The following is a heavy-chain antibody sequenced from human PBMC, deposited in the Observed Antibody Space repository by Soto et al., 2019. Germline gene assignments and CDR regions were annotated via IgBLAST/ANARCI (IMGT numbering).Heavy chain of an antibody. CDR1: GFSLITSGVG. D-gene: IGHD3-9*01. V-gene: IGHV2-5*02. CDR2: IYWDNDK. CDR3: AHLYYDALTDRNYGFDF. J-gene: IGHJ6*02. Sequence: QITLKESGPTLVKPTQTLTLTCTFSGFSLITSGVGVGWIRQPPGKALEWLALIYWDNDKRYSPSLKSRLTITKHPSQNPXVLRMTNMDPVDTATYYCAHLYYDALTDRNYGFDFWGQGTTVTVSS.